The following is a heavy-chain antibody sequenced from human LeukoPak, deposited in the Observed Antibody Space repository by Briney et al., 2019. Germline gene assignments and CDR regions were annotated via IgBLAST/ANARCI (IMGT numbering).Heavy chain of an antibody. Sequence: GASVKVSCKASGYTFTSYGISWVRQAPGQGLEWMGWISTYNGNTNYAQKLQGRVTMTTDTSTSTAYMELRSLRSDDTAVYYCARDNPMVLLRFLEGPHAFDIWGQGTMVTVSS. CDR3: ARDNPMVLLRFLEGPHAFDI. CDR2: ISTYNGNT. CDR1: GYTFTSYG. V-gene: IGHV1-18*01. J-gene: IGHJ3*02. D-gene: IGHD3-3*01.